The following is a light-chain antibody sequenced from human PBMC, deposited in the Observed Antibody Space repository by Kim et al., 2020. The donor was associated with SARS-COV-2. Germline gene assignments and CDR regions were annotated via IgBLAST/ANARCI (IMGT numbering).Light chain of an antibody. Sequence: EMMMTQSPDTLSVSPGERATLSCRASQSVSSNLAWYQQKPEQAPRLLIYGASTRATDIPARFSGSGSGTEFTLTISSLQSEDFAVYYCQQYNNWPIAFGGGTKVDIK. J-gene: IGKJ4*01. V-gene: IGKV3-15*01. CDR1: QSVSSN. CDR2: GAS. CDR3: QQYNNWPIA.